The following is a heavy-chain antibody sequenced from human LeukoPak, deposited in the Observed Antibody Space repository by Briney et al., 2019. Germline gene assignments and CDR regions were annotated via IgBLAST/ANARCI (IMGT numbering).Heavy chain of an antibody. V-gene: IGHV1-18*01. Sequence: ASVKVSCTASGYTFTSYGISWVRQAPGQGVEWMGWTSAYHGNTNYAQKLQGRVTMTTHTSTSTAYMELRSLRSDDTAVYYCARGYSSGWPFDYWGQGTLVTVSS. CDR1: GYTFTSYG. CDR3: ARGYSSGWPFDY. D-gene: IGHD6-19*01. CDR2: TSAYHGNT. J-gene: IGHJ4*02.